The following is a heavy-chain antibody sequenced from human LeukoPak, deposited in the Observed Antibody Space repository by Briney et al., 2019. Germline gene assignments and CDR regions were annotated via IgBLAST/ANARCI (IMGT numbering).Heavy chain of an antibody. CDR3: ARGRFLDAFDI. V-gene: IGHV4-59*11. D-gene: IGHD3-3*01. Sequence: SETLSLTCTVPGGSISSHYWSWIRQPPGKGLEWIGYIYYSGSTKYKPSLKSRVTISVDTSKNQFSLKLSSVTAADTAVYYCARGRFLDAFDIWGQGTMVTVSS. CDR1: GGSISSHY. J-gene: IGHJ3*02. CDR2: IYYSGST.